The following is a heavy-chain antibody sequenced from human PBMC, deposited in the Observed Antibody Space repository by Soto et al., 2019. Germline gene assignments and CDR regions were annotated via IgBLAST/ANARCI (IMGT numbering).Heavy chain of an antibody. J-gene: IGHJ5*02. CDR1: GFTFSDYY. V-gene: IGHV3-11*01. Sequence: LRLSCAASGFTFSDYYMSWIRQAPGKGLEWISYISSSGATIYYADSVKGRFTTSRDNANNSLFLEMNSLRAEDTAVYYCVRVGYAYGNDPWGQGTLVTVSS. CDR2: ISSSGATI. D-gene: IGHD3-10*01. CDR3: VRVGYAYGNDP.